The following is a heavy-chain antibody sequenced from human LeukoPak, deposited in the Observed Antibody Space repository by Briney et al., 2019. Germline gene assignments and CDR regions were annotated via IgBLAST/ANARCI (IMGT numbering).Heavy chain of an antibody. CDR1: GYTFTSYD. CDR2: MNPNSGNT. CDR3: ARRVLLLWFGEPYYYYGMDV. D-gene: IGHD3-10*01. J-gene: IGHJ6*02. Sequence: GASVKVSCKTSGYTFTSYDINWVRQATGQGLEWMGWMNPNSGNTGYAQKFQGRVTMTRNTSISTAYMELSSLRSEDTAVYYCARRVLLLWFGEPYYYYGMDVWGQGTTVTVSS. V-gene: IGHV1-8*01.